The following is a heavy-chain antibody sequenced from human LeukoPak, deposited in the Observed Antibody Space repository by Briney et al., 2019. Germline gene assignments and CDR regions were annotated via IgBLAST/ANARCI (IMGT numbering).Heavy chain of an antibody. CDR1: GFTFSSYA. CDR2: ISGSGGST. Sequence: GGSLRLSCAASGFTFSSYAMSWVRQAPGKGLEWVSAISGSGGSTYYADSVKGRFTISRDNSKNTLYLQMNSLRDEDTAVYYCATEDYGGAYYYGMDVWGQGTTVTVSS. V-gene: IGHV3-23*01. CDR3: ATEDYGGAYYYGMDV. D-gene: IGHD4-23*01. J-gene: IGHJ6*02.